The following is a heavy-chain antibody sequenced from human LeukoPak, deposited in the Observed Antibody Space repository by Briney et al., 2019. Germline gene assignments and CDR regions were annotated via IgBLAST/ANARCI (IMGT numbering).Heavy chain of an antibody. CDR3: ARDLSGRPPIDLDY. Sequence: GGSLRLSCAASGFTFSTYGMHWVRQAPGKGLEYVSAISSDGGSTHYADSVKGRFTISRDNSKNTLYLQMGSLRAEDMAVYYCARDLSGRPPIDLDYWGQGTLVTVSS. CDR1: GFTFSTYG. D-gene: IGHD2-15*01. J-gene: IGHJ4*02. CDR2: ISSDGGST. V-gene: IGHV3-64*02.